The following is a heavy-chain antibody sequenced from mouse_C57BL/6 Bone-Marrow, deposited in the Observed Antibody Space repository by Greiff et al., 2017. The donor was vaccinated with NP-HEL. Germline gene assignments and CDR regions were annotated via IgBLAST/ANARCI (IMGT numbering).Heavy chain of an antibody. CDR1: GYTSTDYY. CDR3: AREWNWYFDV. CDR2: INPNNGGT. J-gene: IGHJ1*03. V-gene: IGHV1-26*01. Sequence: VQLQQSGPELVKPGASVKISCKASGYTSTDYYMNWVKQSHGKSLEWIGDINPNNGGTSYNQKFKGKATLTVDKSSSTAYMELRSLTSEDSAVYYCAREWNWYFDVWGTGTTVTVSS.